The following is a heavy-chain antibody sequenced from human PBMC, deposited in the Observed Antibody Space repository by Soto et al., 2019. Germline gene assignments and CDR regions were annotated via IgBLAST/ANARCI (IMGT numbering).Heavy chain of an antibody. CDR2: IYYSGST. CDR1: GGSIRGSSYY. Sequence: SETLSLTCSVSGGSIRGSSYYWGWLRHPPGKGLEWIGSIYYSGSTYYNPSLKSRVTISVDTSNNQFSLKLSSVTAADTAVYYCARDGGFCTNGVCPVYYYYGMDVWGQGTTVT. CDR3: ARDGGFCTNGVCPVYYYYGMDV. V-gene: IGHV4-39*02. J-gene: IGHJ6*02. D-gene: IGHD2-8*01.